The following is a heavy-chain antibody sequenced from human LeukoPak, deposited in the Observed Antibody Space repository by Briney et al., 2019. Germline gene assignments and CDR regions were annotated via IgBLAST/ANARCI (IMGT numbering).Heavy chain of an antibody. V-gene: IGHV4-59*01. CDR2: IYYSGST. CDR1: GGSISSYY. Sequence: PSETLFLTCTVSGGSISSYYWSWIRQPPGKGLEWIGYIYYSGSTNYNPSLKSRVTISVDTSKNQFSLKLSSVTAADTAMYYCAKSDYGSPFFDYWGQGTLVTVYS. D-gene: IGHD3-16*01. J-gene: IGHJ4*02. CDR3: AKSDYGSPFFDY.